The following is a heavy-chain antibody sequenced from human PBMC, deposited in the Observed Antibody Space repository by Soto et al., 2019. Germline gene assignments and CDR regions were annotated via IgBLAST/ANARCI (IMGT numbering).Heavy chain of an antibody. V-gene: IGHV1-2*04. CDR2: INPKSGGT. CDR1: GYSFTDYH. D-gene: IGHD2-8*01. J-gene: IGHJ6*02. Sequence: QVQLVQSGAEVKKPGASVKVSCKASGYSFTDYHIHWVRQAPGPGLEWLGRINPKSGGTSTAQKFQGWVTRTTDTSISTASMELTRLTSDDTAIYYCARGDSTDCSNGVCSFFYNHDMDVWGQGTTVTVSS. CDR3: ARGDSTDCSNGVCSFFYNHDMDV.